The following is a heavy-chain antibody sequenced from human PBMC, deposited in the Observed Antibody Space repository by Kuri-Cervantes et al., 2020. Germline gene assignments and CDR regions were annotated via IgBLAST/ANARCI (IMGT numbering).Heavy chain of an antibody. J-gene: IGHJ6*03. Sequence: GGSLRLSCAASGFIFSTSWMTWVRQAPGKGPEWVAAIKEDGSEKYYADSLKGRFTISRDNAKNSLYLQINSLRAEDTAVYYCARDQAVAGPYYYYYYMDVWGKGTTVTVSS. D-gene: IGHD6-19*01. CDR2: IKEDGSEK. CDR1: GFIFSTSW. V-gene: IGHV3-7*01. CDR3: ARDQAVAGPYYYYYYMDV.